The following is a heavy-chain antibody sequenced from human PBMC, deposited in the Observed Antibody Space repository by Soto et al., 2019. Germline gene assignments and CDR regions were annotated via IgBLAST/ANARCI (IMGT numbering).Heavy chain of an antibody. J-gene: IGHJ4*02. CDR1: GYTCTSYG. D-gene: IGHD3-22*01. CDR2: ISAYNGNT. V-gene: IGHV1-18*04. Sequence: ASVKVSCKASGYTCTSYGISWVRQAPGQGLEWMGWISAYNGNTNYAQKLQGRVTMTTDTSTSTAYMELRSLRSDDTAVYYCARDLGGYDSSGYSNYWGQGTLVTVSS. CDR3: ARDLGGYDSSGYSNY.